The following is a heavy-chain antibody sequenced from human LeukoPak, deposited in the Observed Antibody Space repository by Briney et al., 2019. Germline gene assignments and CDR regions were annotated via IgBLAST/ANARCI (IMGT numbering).Heavy chain of an antibody. CDR2: ISGSGGST. J-gene: IGHJ6*02. CDR3: AILGKQWLVNAYYGMDV. CDR1: GFTFSSYS. D-gene: IGHD6-19*01. Sequence: GGSLRLSCAASGFTFSSYSMNWVRQAPGKGLEWVSAISGSGGSTYYADSVKGRFTISRDNSKNTLYLQMNSLRAEDTAVYYCAILGKQWLVNAYYGMDVWGQGTTVTVSS. V-gene: IGHV3-23*01.